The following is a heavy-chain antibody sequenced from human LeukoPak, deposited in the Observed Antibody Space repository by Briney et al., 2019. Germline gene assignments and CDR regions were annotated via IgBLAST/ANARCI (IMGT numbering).Heavy chain of an antibody. J-gene: IGHJ4*03. CDR3: ARGPTISETGCFDY. CDR1: GGSFTGYY. CDR2: VNHRGDT. D-gene: IGHD1-1*01. V-gene: IGHV4-34*01. Sequence: SETLSLTCAVSGGSFTGYYWSWIRQSPGKGLQWIAEVNHRGDTNYNPSVKGRVTISVDTSKNQFSLKVTSLTAADTAVYYCARGPTISETGCFDYWGQGTLVTVSS.